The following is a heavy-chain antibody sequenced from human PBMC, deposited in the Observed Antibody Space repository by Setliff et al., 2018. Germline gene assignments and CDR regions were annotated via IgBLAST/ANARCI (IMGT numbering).Heavy chain of an antibody. CDR2: IIPIFGTA. J-gene: IGHJ4*02. Sequence: GASVKVSCKASGGTFINYAISWVRQAPGQGLEWMGGIIPIFGTANYAQKFQGRVTITADESTSTAYMELSSLRSEDTAVYYCARVSRTIVAAGGFDYWGQGTLVTVSS. CDR1: GGTFINYA. CDR3: ARVSRTIVAAGGFDY. D-gene: IGHD1-26*01. V-gene: IGHV1-69*13.